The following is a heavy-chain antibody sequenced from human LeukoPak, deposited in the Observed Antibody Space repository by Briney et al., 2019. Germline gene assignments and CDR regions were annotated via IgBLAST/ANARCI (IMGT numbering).Heavy chain of an antibody. D-gene: IGHD4-17*01. CDR1: GFTFSSYG. V-gene: IGHV3-30*02. CDR2: IRYDGGNK. J-gene: IGHJ3*02. CDR3: AKDQYGDYAAEGAPDAFDI. Sequence: GGSLRLSCGASGFTFSSYGMHWVRQAPGKGLEWVAFIRYDGGNKNYADSVKGRFTISRDNSKNTLYLQMNSLRAEDTAVYYCAKDQYGDYAAEGAPDAFDIWGQGTMVTVSS.